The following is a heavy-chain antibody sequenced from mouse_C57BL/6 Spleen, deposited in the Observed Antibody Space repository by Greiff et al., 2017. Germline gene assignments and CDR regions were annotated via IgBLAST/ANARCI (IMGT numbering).Heavy chain of an antibody. CDR2: ISSGSSTI. CDR3: ARRLYDYDWFAY. Sequence: DVHLVESGGGLVKPGGSLKLSCAASGFTFSDYGMHWVRQAPEKGLEWVAYISSGSSTIYYADTVKGRFTISRDNAKNTLFLQMTSLRSEDTAMYYCARRLYDYDWFAYWGQGTLVTVSA. CDR1: GFTFSDYG. V-gene: IGHV5-17*01. D-gene: IGHD2-4*01. J-gene: IGHJ3*01.